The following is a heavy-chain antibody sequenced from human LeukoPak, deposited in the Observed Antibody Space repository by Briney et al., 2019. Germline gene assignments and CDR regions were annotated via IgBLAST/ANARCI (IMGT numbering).Heavy chain of an antibody. Sequence: GGSLRLSCAASGFTFSSYSMNWVRQAPGKGLEWVSYTSSSGSTIYYADSVKGRFTISRDNAKNSLYLQMNSLRAEDTAVYYCARDLVATIKVDSPPGYWGQGTLVTVSS. CDR2: TSSSGSTI. J-gene: IGHJ4*02. CDR1: GFTFSSYS. V-gene: IGHV3-48*04. CDR3: ARDLVATIKVDSPPGY. D-gene: IGHD5-12*01.